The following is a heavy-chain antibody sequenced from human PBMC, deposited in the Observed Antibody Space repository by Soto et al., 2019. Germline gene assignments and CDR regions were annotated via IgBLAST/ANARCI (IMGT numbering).Heavy chain of an antibody. CDR1: GFTFSSYA. V-gene: IGHV3-23*01. Sequence: PGGSLRLSCAASGFTFSSYAMSWVRQAPGKGLEWVSAISGSGGSTYYADSVKGRFTISRDNSKNTLYLQMNSLRAEDTAVYYCAKETPVYCYGLPFTARSSYMDDWGKGTAVTV. D-gene: IGHD5-18*01. CDR3: AKETPVYCYGLPFTARSSYMDD. J-gene: IGHJ6*03. CDR2: ISGSGGST.